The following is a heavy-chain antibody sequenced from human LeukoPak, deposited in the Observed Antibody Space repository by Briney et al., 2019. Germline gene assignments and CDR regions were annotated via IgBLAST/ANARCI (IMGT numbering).Heavy chain of an antibody. CDR1: GFAFSSYW. CDR2: ISPDGSAE. V-gene: IGHV3-7*01. D-gene: IGHD2-15*01. CDR3: ARDLGGGPLDV. J-gene: IGHJ6*04. Sequence: GGSLRLSCVASGFAFSSYWMSWVRQAPGKGLEFVANISPDGSAEDYVDSVRGRFAISRDNAKRSLYLQMNSLSPEDTAVYYCARDLGGGPLDVWGKGTTVTVSS.